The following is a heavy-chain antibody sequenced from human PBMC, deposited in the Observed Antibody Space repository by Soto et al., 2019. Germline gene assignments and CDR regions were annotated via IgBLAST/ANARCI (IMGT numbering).Heavy chain of an antibody. CDR2: IYWDDDK. D-gene: IGHD5-12*01. CDR3: AHSLLTYDYVRLFDY. J-gene: IGHJ4*02. CDR1: GFSLSTSGVG. Sequence: QITLKESGPTLVKPTQTLTLTCTFSGFSLSTSGVGVGWIRQPPGKALEWLALIYWDDDKRYSPSLKSRLTNTKDTSKNHVVLTMTNMDPVDTATYYCAHSLLTYDYVRLFDYWGQGTLVTVSS. V-gene: IGHV2-5*02.